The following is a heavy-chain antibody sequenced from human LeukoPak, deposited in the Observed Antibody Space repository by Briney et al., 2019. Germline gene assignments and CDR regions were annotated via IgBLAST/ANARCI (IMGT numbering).Heavy chain of an antibody. V-gene: IGHV1-69*13. CDR3: ASGSTLAVAGCDY. J-gene: IGHJ4*02. CDR2: IIPICGTA. Sequence: ASVKVSCKASGGTFSSYAISWVRQAPGQGLEWMGRIIPICGTANYAQKFQGRVTITADESTSTTYMELSSLRSEDTTVYYCASGSTLAVAGCDYWGQGTLVTVSS. CDR1: GGTFSSYA. D-gene: IGHD6-19*01.